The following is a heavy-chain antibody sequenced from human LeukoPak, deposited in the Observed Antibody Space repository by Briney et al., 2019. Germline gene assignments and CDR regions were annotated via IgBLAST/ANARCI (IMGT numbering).Heavy chain of an antibody. J-gene: IGHJ4*02. D-gene: IGHD3-3*01. CDR2: FDPEDGET. V-gene: IGHV1-24*01. CDR3: ARGGTIFGVASPDFDY. Sequence: GASVKVSCKVSGYTLTELSMHWVRQAPGKGLEWMGGFDPEDGETIYAQKFQGRVTITRNTSISTAYMELSSLRSEDTAVYYCARGGTIFGVASPDFDYWGQGTLVTVSS. CDR1: GYTLTELS.